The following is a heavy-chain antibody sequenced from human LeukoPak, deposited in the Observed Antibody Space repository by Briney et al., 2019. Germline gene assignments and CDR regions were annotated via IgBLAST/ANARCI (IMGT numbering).Heavy chain of an antibody. CDR3: ARAGDFSFKD. V-gene: IGHV3-48*01. CDR2: ISSSSSTI. CDR1: GFTFSIYS. J-gene: IGHJ4*02. Sequence: GGSLRLSCAASGFTFSIYSMSWVRQAPGKGLEWVSYISSSSSTISYADSVKGRFTISRDNAGNSLYLQMNSLRAEDTAVYYCARAGDFSFKDWGQGTLVTVSS. D-gene: IGHD3-3*01.